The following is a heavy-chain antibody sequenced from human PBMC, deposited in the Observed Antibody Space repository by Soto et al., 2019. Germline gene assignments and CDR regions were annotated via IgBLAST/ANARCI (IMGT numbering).Heavy chain of an antibody. CDR2: INHSGST. CDR3: ARGFYYGSGSYTYYYYYYMDF. D-gene: IGHD3-10*01. J-gene: IGHJ6*03. V-gene: IGHV4-34*01. Sequence: PSETLSLTCAVYGGSFSGYYWSWIRQPPGKGLEWIGEINHSGSTNYNPSLKSRVTISVDTSKNQFSLKLSSVTAADTAVYYCARGFYYGSGSYTYYYYYYMDFWGKGTTVTVSS. CDR1: GGSFSGYY.